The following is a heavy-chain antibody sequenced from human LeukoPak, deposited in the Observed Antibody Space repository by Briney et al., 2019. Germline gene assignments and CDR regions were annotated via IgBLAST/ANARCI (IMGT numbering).Heavy chain of an antibody. CDR3: ARDRCSSTTCSPDY. CDR2: IRYDGSIK. J-gene: IGHJ4*02. Sequence: PGGSLRLSCAASGFTFNNYAMHWVRQAPGKGLEWVAFIRYDGSIKYYVDSVKGRFTISRDNSKDTVYLQMNSLRTEDTAVYYCARDRCSSTTCSPDYWGQGTLVTVSS. D-gene: IGHD2-2*01. V-gene: IGHV3-30*02. CDR1: GFTFNNYA.